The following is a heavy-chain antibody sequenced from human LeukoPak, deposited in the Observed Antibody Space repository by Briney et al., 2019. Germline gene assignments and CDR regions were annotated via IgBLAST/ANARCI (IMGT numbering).Heavy chain of an antibody. J-gene: IGHJ5*02. D-gene: IGHD3-3*01. CDR1: GGSLSSGGYS. V-gene: IGHV4-30-2*01. Sequence: TLSPTSAVSGGSLSSGGYSWGSVRHPPGKGLGWAGYIYHSGSHYYNTCLKSRVTISVYRSTNPVSMKLNSFTAADTAVYYWARGQPPRDFWSGYHCFDPWGQGTVVTVSS. CDR3: ARGQPPRDFWSGYHCFDP. CDR2: IYHSGSH.